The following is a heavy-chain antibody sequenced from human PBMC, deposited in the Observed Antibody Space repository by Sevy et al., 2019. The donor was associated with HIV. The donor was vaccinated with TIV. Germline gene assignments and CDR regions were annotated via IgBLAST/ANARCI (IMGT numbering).Heavy chain of an antibody. V-gene: IGHV3-23*01. Sequence: GGSLRLSCAASGFTFSKYSMSWVRQPPGKGLEWVSTLSFGCGEINYADSVKGRFTIFRDNSKSSVYLQMNNLRPEDTAAYYCAREGCTKPHDYWGQGTLVTVSS. CDR2: LSFGCGEI. D-gene: IGHD2-8*01. J-gene: IGHJ4*02. CDR3: AREGCTKPHDY. CDR1: GFTFSKYS.